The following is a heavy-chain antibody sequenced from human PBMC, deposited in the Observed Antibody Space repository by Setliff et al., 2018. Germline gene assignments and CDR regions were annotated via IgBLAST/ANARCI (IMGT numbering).Heavy chain of an antibody. V-gene: IGHV4-59*01. CDR2: VYYSGIT. CDR3: ARGGTYRYFDY. Sequence: SETLSLTCTVSGGSISTYYWSWIRQPPGKGLEFIGYVYYSGITNYDPPLKSRVTMSVDTSKNQFSLKLSSVTAADTAVYYCARGGTYRYFDYWGQGTLVTVSS. J-gene: IGHJ4*02. CDR1: GGSISTYY.